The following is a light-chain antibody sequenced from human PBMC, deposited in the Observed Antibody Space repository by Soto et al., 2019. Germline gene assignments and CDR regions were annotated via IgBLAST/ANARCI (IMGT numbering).Light chain of an antibody. CDR3: QQRGNLWT. V-gene: IGKV3-11*01. J-gene: IGKJ1*01. CDR2: DAS. Sequence: EIVLTQSPATLSLSPGERATLSGRASQSVSRSLAWYQQKPGQAPRLLIYDASNRATGIPARFSGSGSGTDFTLTISSLEPEDFAVYYCQQRGNLWTFGQGTKVEIK. CDR1: QSVSRS.